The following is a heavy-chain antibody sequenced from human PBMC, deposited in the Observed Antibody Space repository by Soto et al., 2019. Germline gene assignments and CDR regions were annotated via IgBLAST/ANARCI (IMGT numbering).Heavy chain of an antibody. D-gene: IGHD2-2*01. J-gene: IGHJ6*03. Sequence: PGESLKISCKGSGYSCTSYWIGWVRQMPGKGLEWMGIIYPGDSDTRYSPSFQGQVTISADKSISTAYLQWSSLKASDTAMYYCARRRYCSSTSCFYYMDVWGKGTTVTVSS. CDR1: GYSCTSYW. CDR3: ARRRYCSSTSCFYYMDV. CDR2: IYPGDSDT. V-gene: IGHV5-51*01.